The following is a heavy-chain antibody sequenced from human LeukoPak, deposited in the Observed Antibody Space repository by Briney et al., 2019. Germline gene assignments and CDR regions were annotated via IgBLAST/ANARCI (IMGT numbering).Heavy chain of an antibody. V-gene: IGHV1-8*01. CDR2: MNPNSGNT. CDR3: ARVRPSGYEPDY. J-gene: IGHJ4*02. D-gene: IGHD5-12*01. CDR1: GYTFTSYG. Sequence: ASVKVSCKASGYTFTSYGINWVRQATGQGLEWMGWMNPNSGNTGYAQKFQGRVTMTRNTSISTAYMELSSLRSEDTAVYYCARVRPSGYEPDYWGQGTLVTVSS.